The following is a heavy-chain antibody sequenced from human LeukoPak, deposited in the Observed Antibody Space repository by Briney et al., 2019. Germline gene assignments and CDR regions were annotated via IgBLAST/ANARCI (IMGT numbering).Heavy chain of an antibody. CDR3: ARDGGIVVASDY. D-gene: IGHD3-22*01. Sequence: GGSLRLSCAASGFTFSDFSMNWVRQAPGKGLEWISYISSSSYGMHYADSVKGRFTISRDDAKNSLYLQMNSLTAEDTAVYYCARDGGIVVASDYWGQGTLVTVSS. CDR2: ISSSSYGM. V-gene: IGHV3-48*04. CDR1: GFTFSDFS. J-gene: IGHJ4*02.